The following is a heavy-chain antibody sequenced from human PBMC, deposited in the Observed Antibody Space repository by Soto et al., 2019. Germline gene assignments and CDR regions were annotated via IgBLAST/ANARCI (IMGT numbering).Heavy chain of an antibody. CDR1: GGTFSSYA. V-gene: IGHV1-69*01. CDR3: ARLRAARPPSIDYYYYFGMDV. J-gene: IGHJ6*02. Sequence: QVQLVQSGAEVKMPGSSVKVSCKASGGTFSSYAISWVRQAPGQGLEWMGGIIPIFGPANYAQKFQGRGTITADESTSTAYMELSSRRSEDTVVYYCARLRAARPPSIDYYYYFGMDVWGQGTTVTVSS. CDR2: IIPIFGPA. D-gene: IGHD6-6*01.